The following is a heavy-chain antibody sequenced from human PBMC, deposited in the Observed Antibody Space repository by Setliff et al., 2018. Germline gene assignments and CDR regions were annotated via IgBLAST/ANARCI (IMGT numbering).Heavy chain of an antibody. V-gene: IGHV1-3*01. D-gene: IGHD3-22*01. CDR1: GYTFTDYA. Sequence: ASVKVSCKASGYTFTDYAMHWVRQAPGQRLEWMGWINPGNGNTNYSQKFQGRVTITRDTSASTAYMELSSLRSEDTAVYYCAREKFYYDGSGYYFDYWGQGTLVTVSS. CDR3: AREKFYYDGSGYYFDY. J-gene: IGHJ4*02. CDR2: INPGNGNT.